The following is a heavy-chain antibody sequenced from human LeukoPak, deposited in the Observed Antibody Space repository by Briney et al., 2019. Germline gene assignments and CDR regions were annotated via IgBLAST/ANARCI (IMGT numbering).Heavy chain of an antibody. CDR2: INHSGST. V-gene: IGHV4-34*01. Sequence: PSETLSLTCAVYGVSFSGYYWSWIRQPPGKGLEWIGEINHSGSTNYNPSLKSRVTISVDTSKNQFSLKLSSVTAADTAVYYCARGSLNTIFGVASDHDAFDIWGQGTMVTVSS. CDR3: ARGSLNTIFGVASDHDAFDI. J-gene: IGHJ3*02. D-gene: IGHD3-3*01. CDR1: GVSFSGYY.